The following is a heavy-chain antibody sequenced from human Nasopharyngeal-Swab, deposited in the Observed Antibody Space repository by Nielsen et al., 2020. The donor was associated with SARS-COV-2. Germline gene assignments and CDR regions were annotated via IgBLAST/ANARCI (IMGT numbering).Heavy chain of an antibody. CDR1: GFTFSDSA. J-gene: IGHJ4*02. CDR2: IRSKGNNYAT. D-gene: IGHD2-15*01. CDR3: TRCGGGCYSGRDY. V-gene: IGHV3-73*01. Sequence: GESLKISCAASGFTFSDSAIHWVRQASGKGLEWVGRIRSKGNNYATAYAASVKGRFTIFRDDPTNTAYLRMNSLKTEDTAMYYCTRCGGGCYSGRDYWGQGTLVTVSS.